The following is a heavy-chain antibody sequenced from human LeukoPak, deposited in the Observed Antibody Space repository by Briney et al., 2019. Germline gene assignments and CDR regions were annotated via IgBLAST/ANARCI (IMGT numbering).Heavy chain of an antibody. CDR2: IRYDGSNK. D-gene: IGHD6-6*01. J-gene: IGHJ4*02. CDR3: AREEGIAARPVDY. V-gene: IGHV3-30*02. CDR1: GFTFSSYG. Sequence: GGSLRLSCAASGFTFSSYGMHWVRQAPGKGLEWVAFIRYDGSNKYYADSVKGRFTISRDNPKNTLYLQMNSLRAEDTAVYYCAREEGIAARPVDYWGQGTLVTVSS.